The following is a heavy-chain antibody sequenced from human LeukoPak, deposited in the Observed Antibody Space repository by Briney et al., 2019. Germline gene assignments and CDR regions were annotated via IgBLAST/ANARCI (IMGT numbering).Heavy chain of an antibody. J-gene: IGHJ2*01. CDR1: GGSFSGYY. V-gene: IGHV4-34*01. CDR2: INHSGST. D-gene: IGHD6-13*01. Sequence: SETLSLTCAVYGGSFSGYYWSWIRQPPGKGLEWIGEINHSGSTNYNPSLKSRVTISVDTSKNQFSLKLSSVTAADTAVYYCARAYSSSQRNWYFDLWGRGTLVTVSS. CDR3: ARAYSSSQRNWYFDL.